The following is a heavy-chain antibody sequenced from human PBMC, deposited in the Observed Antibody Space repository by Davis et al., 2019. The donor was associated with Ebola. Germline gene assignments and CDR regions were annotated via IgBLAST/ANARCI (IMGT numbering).Heavy chain of an antibody. V-gene: IGHV1-69*04. CDR3: ARGIAARFGMDV. CDR2: IIPILGIA. CDR1: GGTFSSYA. D-gene: IGHD6-6*01. Sequence: AASVKVSCKASGGTFSSYAISWVRQAPGQGLEWMGRIIPILGIANYAQKFQGRVTITADKSTSTAYMELSSLRSEDTAVYYCARGIAARFGMDVWGQGTTVTVSS. J-gene: IGHJ6*02.